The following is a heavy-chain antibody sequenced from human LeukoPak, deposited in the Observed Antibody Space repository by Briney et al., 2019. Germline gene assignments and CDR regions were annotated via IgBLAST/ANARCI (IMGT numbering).Heavy chain of an antibody. J-gene: IGHJ4*02. CDR3: ARNRNDYSNYYFDY. D-gene: IGHD4-11*01. CDR2: INHSGST. CDR1: GGSFSGYY. V-gene: IGHV4-34*01. Sequence: SETLSLTCAVYGGSFSGYYWSWIRQPPGKGLEWIGEINHSGSTNYNPSLKSRVTISVDTSKNQFSLKPSSVTAADTAVYYCARNRNDYSNYYFDYWGQGTLVTVSS.